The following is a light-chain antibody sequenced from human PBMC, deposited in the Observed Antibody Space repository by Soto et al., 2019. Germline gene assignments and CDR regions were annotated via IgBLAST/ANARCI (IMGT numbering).Light chain of an antibody. Sequence: LRPSRYPLSLSPGETATLSCLASQSVSSYLAWYQQKPGQPPRLLIYDTYNRVAGIPVRFSGSGSGTDFTLTISSLESEDFALYYCHQWNTFGQGTRLEIK. CDR1: QSVSSY. J-gene: IGKJ5*01. CDR2: DTY. V-gene: IGKV3-11*01. CDR3: HQWNT.